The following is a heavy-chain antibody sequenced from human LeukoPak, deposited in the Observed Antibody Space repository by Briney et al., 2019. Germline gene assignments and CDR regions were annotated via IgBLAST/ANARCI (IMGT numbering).Heavy chain of an antibody. J-gene: IGHJ4*02. D-gene: IGHD1-1*01. CDR1: GGSFSGYY. CDR2: INHSGST. V-gene: IGHV4-34*01. CDR3: ARGYDWTIGPYYFDY. Sequence: PSETLSLTCAVYGGSFSGYYWSWIRQPPGKGLEWIGEINHSGSTNYNPSLKSRVTISVDTSKNQFSLKLSSVTAADTAVYYCARGYDWTIGPYYFDYWGQGTLVTVSS.